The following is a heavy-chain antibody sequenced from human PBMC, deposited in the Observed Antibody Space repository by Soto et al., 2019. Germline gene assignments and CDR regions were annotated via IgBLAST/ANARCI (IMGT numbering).Heavy chain of an antibody. V-gene: IGHV4-59*01. Sequence: PSETLSLTCSVSGASITTYYWSWIRQPPGKGLEWIGSISYSGSTKYNPSLESRVMISLDTSKNQFSLRLTSLPAVDTALCYCARDWDSSGLFDPWGQGALVTVSS. CDR1: GASITTYY. J-gene: IGHJ5*02. CDR2: ISYSGST. D-gene: IGHD3-10*01. CDR3: ARDWDSSGLFDP.